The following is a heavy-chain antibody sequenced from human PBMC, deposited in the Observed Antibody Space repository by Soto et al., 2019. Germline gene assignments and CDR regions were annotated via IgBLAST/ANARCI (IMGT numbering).Heavy chain of an antibody. CDR3: ARDRNILSAYYMDV. CDR1: GFTVSSNY. CDR2: IYSGGST. V-gene: IGHV3-66*01. D-gene: IGHD3-9*01. Sequence: GGSLRLSCAASGFTVSSNYMSWVRQAPGKGLEWVSVIYSGGSTYYADSVKGRFTISRDNSKNTLYLQMNSLRAEDTAVYYCARDRNILSAYYMDVWGKGTTVTVSS. J-gene: IGHJ6*03.